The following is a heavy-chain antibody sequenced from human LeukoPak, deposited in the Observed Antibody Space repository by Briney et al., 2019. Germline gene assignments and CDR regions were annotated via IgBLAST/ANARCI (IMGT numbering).Heavy chain of an antibody. CDR3: ATDPKITGTTLGY. V-gene: IGHV3-48*04. CDR2: ISSSSSSTI. Sequence: GGSLRLSCAASGFTISTYDMNWVRQAPGKGLEWVSYISSSSSSTISYADSVKGRITISRDNAENSVYLQMNSLRSEDTAVYYCATDPKITGTTLGYWGQGTLVTVSS. J-gene: IGHJ4*02. D-gene: IGHD1-7*01. CDR1: GFTISTYD.